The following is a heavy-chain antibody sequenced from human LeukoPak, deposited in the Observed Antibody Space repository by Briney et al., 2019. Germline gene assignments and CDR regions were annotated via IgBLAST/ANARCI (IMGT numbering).Heavy chain of an antibody. J-gene: IGHJ4*02. Sequence: SVEVSCKASGGTFSSYTISWVRQAPGQGLEWMGRIIPILGIANYAQKFQGRVTITADKSTSTAYMELSSLRSEDTAVYYCARGDDSSGYYHFDYWGQGTLVTVSS. CDR3: ARGDDSSGYYHFDY. CDR1: GGTFSSYT. V-gene: IGHV1-69*02. D-gene: IGHD3-22*01. CDR2: IIPILGIA.